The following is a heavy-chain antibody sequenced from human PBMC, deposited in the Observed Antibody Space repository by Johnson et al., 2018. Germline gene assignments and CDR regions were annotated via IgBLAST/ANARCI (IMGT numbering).Heavy chain of an antibody. D-gene: IGHD3-10*01. CDR1: GFTFSSYG. J-gene: IGHJ1*01. Sequence: QVQLVESGGGVVQPGRSLRLSCAASGFTFSSYGMHWVRQAPGKGLEWVAVIWYDGSNKYYADSVKGRFTISRDNSKNTLYLERNSVRAEDTAVEYWAKGEGCGELLEYFQYWGQVTLVTVSS. CDR3: AKGEGCGELLEYFQY. CDR2: IWYDGSNK. V-gene: IGHV3-33*06.